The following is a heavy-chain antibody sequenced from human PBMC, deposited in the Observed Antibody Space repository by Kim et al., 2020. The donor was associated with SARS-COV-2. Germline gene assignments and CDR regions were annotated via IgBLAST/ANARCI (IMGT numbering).Heavy chain of an antibody. CDR2: LWHDGTNK. J-gene: IGHJ4*02. D-gene: IGHD5-18*01. CDR3: ATEGKDIYVNDY. V-gene: IGHV3-33*01. Sequence: GGSLRLSCAASGFTFSSYVMHWVRQAPGKGLEWVAALWHDGTNKNYGDSVKGRFTISRDNSKNTSYLQMNSLRAEDTAVYYCATEGKDIYVNDYWGQGT. CDR1: GFTFSSYV.